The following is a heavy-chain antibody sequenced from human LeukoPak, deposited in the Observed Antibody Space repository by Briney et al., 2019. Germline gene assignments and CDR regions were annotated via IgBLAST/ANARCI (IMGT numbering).Heavy chain of an antibody. J-gene: IGHJ6*02. CDR3: ARDPGAVAGTEPYYYGMDV. CDR2: INPSGGST. D-gene: IGHD6-19*01. V-gene: IGHV1-46*01. CDR1: GYTFTSYY. Sequence: ASVKVSCKASGYTFTSYYMHWVRQAPGQGLEWMGIINPSGGSTSYAQKSQGRVTMTRDTSTSTVYMELSSLRSEDTAVYYCARDPGAVAGTEPYYYGMDVWGQGTTVTVSS.